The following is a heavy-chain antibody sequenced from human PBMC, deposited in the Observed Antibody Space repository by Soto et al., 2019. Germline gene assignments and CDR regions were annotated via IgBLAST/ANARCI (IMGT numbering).Heavy chain of an antibody. CDR1: GGSFSGYY. CDR2: INHSGST. CDR3: ATSRFLEWSLDY. V-gene: IGHV4-34*01. Sequence: QVQLQQWGAGLLKPSETLSLTCAVYGGSFSGYYWSWIRQPPGKGLEWIGEINHSGSTNYTPSLKSRVTISIDTSKNQFSLKPSSVTAADTAVYYCATSRFLEWSLDYWGQGTLVTVSS. J-gene: IGHJ4*02. D-gene: IGHD3-3*01.